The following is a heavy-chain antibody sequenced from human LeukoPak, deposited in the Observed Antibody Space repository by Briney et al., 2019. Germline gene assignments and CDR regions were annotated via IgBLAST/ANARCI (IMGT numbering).Heavy chain of an antibody. CDR1: GGSISSSSYY. Sequence: PSETLSLTCTVSGGSISSSSYYWGWIRQPPGKGLEWIGSIYCSGSTYYNPSLKSRVTISVDTSKNQFSLKLSSVTAADTAVYYCARAARPMVAYYYMDVWGKGTTVTVSS. D-gene: IGHD6-6*01. CDR2: IYCSGST. V-gene: IGHV4-39*01. CDR3: ARAARPMVAYYYMDV. J-gene: IGHJ6*03.